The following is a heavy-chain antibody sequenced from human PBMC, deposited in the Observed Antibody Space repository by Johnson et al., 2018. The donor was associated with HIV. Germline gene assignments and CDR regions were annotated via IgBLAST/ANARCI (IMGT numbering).Heavy chain of an antibody. D-gene: IGHD3-22*01. J-gene: IGHJ3*02. Sequence: EKLVESGGGVVQPGRSLRLSCAASGFTVSSNYMSWVRQAPGKGLEWVSVIYSGGSTYYADSVKGRFTISRDNSKNTLYLQMNSLRAEDTAVYYCAKGNYYDSSGYYGSTHAFDIWGQGTMVTVSS. CDR1: GFTVSSNY. CDR2: IYSGGST. CDR3: AKGNYYDSSGYYGSTHAFDI. V-gene: IGHV3-66*02.